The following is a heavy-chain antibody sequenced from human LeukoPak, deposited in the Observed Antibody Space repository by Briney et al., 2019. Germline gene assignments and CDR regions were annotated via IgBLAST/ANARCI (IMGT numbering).Heavy chain of an antibody. J-gene: IGHJ4*02. CDR3: AGDFDY. CDR2: TRSDGNDK. CDR1: GFTFSSYA. V-gene: IGHV3-30*04. Sequence: GGSLRLSCAASGFTFSSYAMHWVRQAPGKGLEWVAVTRSDGNDKYYADSVKGRFTISRDNSKNMLYLQMNSLRAEDTAVYYCAGDFDYWGQGTLVTVSS.